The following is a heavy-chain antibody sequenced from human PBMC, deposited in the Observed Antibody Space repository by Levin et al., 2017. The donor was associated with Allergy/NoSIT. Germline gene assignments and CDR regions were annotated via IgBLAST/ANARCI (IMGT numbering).Heavy chain of an antibody. D-gene: IGHD2-2*01. CDR2: IYPGDSDT. CDR1: GYSFTSYW. CDR3: ARQYCSSTSCYRTTYDAFDI. J-gene: IGHJ3*02. V-gene: IGHV5-51*01. Sequence: KVSCKGSGYSFTSYWLGWVRQMPGKGLEWMGIIYPGDSDTRYSPSFQGQVTISADKSISTAYLQWSSLKASDTAMYYCARQYCSSTSCYRTTYDAFDIWGQGTMVTVSS.